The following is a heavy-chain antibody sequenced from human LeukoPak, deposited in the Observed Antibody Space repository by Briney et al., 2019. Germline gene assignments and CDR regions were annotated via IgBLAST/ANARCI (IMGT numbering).Heavy chain of an antibody. V-gene: IGHV4-59*11. CDR2: IYYSGST. D-gene: IGHD2-15*01. CDR3: ARGGWYPYYFDY. J-gene: IGHJ4*02. CDR1: GDSISSHY. Sequence: SETLSLTCTVSGDSISSHYWSWIRQPPGKGLEWIGYIYYSGSTNYNLSLKSRVTISVDTSKRQFSLKLSSVTAADTAVYYCARGGWYPYYFDYWGQGTLVTVSS.